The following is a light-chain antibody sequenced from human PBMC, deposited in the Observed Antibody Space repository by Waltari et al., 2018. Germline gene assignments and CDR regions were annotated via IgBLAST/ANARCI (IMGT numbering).Light chain of an antibody. Sequence: DVVMTQSPLSLPVIFGQPAPISCRSSQSLVHGDGNTYLSWFQQRPGQSPRRLIYKVSNRDSGVPDRFSGSGSGTDFTLKISRVEAEDIAIYYCMQGVHWPRSFGKGTKVEIE. V-gene: IGKV2-30*02. CDR3: MQGVHWPRS. CDR1: QSLVHGDGNTY. CDR2: KVS. J-gene: IGKJ1*01.